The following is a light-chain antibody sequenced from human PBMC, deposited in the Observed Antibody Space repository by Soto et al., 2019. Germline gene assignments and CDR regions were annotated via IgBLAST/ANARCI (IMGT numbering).Light chain of an antibody. CDR1: QTVSSW. CDR3: QQLNSYPSP. CDR2: KAS. Sequence: MNHSASTLSASVGDSITITCRASQTVSSWLAWYQQKPGKAPKLLTYKASTLKSGVPSRFSGSGSGTDFTLTISILQAEDVASYYSQQLNSYPSPFGQGGRLEIK. J-gene: IGKJ5*01. V-gene: IGKV1-5*03.